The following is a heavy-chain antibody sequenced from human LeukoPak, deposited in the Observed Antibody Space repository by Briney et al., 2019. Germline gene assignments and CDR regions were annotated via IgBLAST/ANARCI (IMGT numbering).Heavy chain of an antibody. CDR1: GFTFSSYA. CDR3: ARDIIAVAGTYYYYYYGMDV. J-gene: IGHJ6*02. V-gene: IGHV3-30*04. CDR2: ISYDGSNK. Sequence: GRSLRLSCAASGFTFSSYAMHWVRQAPGKGLEWVAVISYDGSNKYYADSVKGRFTISRDNSKNTLYLQMNSLRAEDTAVYYCARDIIAVAGTYYYYYYGMDVWGQGTTVTVSS. D-gene: IGHD6-19*01.